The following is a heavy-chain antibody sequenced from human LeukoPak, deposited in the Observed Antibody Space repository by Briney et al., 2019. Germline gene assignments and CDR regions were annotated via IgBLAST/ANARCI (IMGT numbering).Heavy chain of an antibody. CDR1: GHTFTSYY. CDR2: INPSGGST. J-gene: IGHJ4*02. Sequence: ASVKVSCKASGHTFTSYYMHWVRQAPGQGLEWMGIINPSGGSTSYAQKFQGRVTMTRDTSTSTVYMELSSLRSEDTAVYYCARDLFGHCSSTSCYRDDYWGQGTLVTVSS. V-gene: IGHV1-46*01. CDR3: ARDLFGHCSSTSCYRDDY. D-gene: IGHD2-2*02.